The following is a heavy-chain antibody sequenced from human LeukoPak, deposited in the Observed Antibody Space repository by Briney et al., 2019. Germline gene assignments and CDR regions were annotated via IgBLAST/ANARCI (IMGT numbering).Heavy chain of an antibody. CDR1: GFTFSTYA. CDR2: ITGSADNT. CDR3: AKVMGPVVPAATVDY. V-gene: IGHV3-23*01. J-gene: IGHJ4*02. Sequence: GGSLRLSCTASGFTFSTYAMSWVRQAPGKGLEWVSLITGSADNTYYADSVRGRFTISRDNSKNTLYLQMNSLRAEDTAVYYCAKVMGPVVPAATVDYWGQGTLVTVSS. D-gene: IGHD2-2*01.